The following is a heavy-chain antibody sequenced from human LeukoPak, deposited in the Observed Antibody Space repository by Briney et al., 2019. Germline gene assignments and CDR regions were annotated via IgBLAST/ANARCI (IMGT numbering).Heavy chain of an antibody. CDR2: ISSTSTYI. CDR1: GFTFSSFT. J-gene: IGHJ4*02. D-gene: IGHD4-17*01. V-gene: IGHV3-21*01. Sequence: GGSLRLSCAASGFTFSSFTMNWVRQAPPKGLDLVSSISSTSTYIHYADAVKGRFTIPRDNAKNSLYLQMNSLRAEDTAVYYCARFDYADYLAFDYWGQGTLVTVS. CDR3: ARFDYADYLAFDY.